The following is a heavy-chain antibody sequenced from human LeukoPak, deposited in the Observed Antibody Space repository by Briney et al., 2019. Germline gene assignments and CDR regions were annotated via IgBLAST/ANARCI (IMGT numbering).Heavy chain of an antibody. CDR2: IYYSGST. CDR1: GGSISSYY. Sequence: PLETLSLTCTVSGGSISSYYWSWIRQPPGKGLEWIGYIYYSGSTNYNPSLKSRVTISVDTSKNQFSLKLSSVTAADTAEYYCARGTYGDYVLDYWGQGTLVTVSS. D-gene: IGHD4-17*01. V-gene: IGHV4-59*01. CDR3: ARGTYGDYVLDY. J-gene: IGHJ4*02.